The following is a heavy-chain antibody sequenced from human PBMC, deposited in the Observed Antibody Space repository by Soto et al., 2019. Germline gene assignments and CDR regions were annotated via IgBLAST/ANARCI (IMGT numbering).Heavy chain of an antibody. CDR1: GFTFTDNC. Sequence: EVKVLESGGGLVQPGGSLRLSCAASGFTFTDNCMHWVRQSPGKGPVWVTRISGDGSSTSYADSVKGRFTISRDTAKNTVTMKMGAVRVEVYAVYYWTRGQSSTTYCGLFDLWGQGTLVTVSA. CDR3: TRGQSSTTYCGLFDL. CDR2: ISGDGSST. V-gene: IGHV3-74*01. J-gene: IGHJ4*02. D-gene: IGHD2-2*01.